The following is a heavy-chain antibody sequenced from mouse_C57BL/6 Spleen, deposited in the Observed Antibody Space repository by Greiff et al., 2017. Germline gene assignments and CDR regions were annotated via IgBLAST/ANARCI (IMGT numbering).Heavy chain of an antibody. V-gene: IGHV1-26*01. CDR3: ARLGYDGSSAYWYFDV. Sequence: EVQLQQSGPELVKPGASVQISCKASGYPFTDSYMNWVKQSHGTSLEWIGDINPNNGGTSYNQKFKGKATLTVDKSSSTAYMERRSLTSEDSAVYYCARLGYDGSSAYWYFDVWGTGTTVTVSS. CDR2: INPNNGGT. CDR1: GYPFTDSY. J-gene: IGHJ1*03. D-gene: IGHD1-1*01.